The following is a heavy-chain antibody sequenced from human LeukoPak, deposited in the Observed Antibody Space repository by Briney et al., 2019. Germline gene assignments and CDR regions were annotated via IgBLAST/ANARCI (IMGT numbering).Heavy chain of an antibody. J-gene: IGHJ5*02. CDR2: TYYRSTWYN. CDR1: GDSVSSNSVT. Sequence: SQTLSLTCAISGDSVSSNSVTWNRIRQSPSRGLEWLGRTYYRSTWYNDYAVSVRGRITVNPDTSKNQFSLHLDSVTPEDTAVYYCARRLTQYDCFDPWGQGILVTVSS. D-gene: IGHD2-2*01. V-gene: IGHV6-1*01. CDR3: ARRLTQYDCFDP.